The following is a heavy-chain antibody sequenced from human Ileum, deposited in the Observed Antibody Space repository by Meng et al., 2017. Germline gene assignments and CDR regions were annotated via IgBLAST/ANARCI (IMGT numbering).Heavy chain of an antibody. D-gene: IGHD5-12*01. V-gene: IGHV1-18*01. CDR2: VSGYSVQS. Sequence: QVQLVQSGAEVKKPGASVTDSCKASGYTFTDYGISWVRQAPVQRLQWLGWVSGYSVQSHYAQRVQDRVAMTTDTSTNTAYMELRSLRSDDTAVYYCAKDSVATATQFDSWGQGTLVTVSS. J-gene: IGHJ4*02. CDR3: AKDSVATATQFDS. CDR1: GYTFTDYG.